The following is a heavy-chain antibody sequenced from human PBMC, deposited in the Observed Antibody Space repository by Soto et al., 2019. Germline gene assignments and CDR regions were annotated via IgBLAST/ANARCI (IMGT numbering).Heavy chain of an antibody. Sequence: PSETLSLTCAVYGGSFSGYYWSWIRQPPGKGLEWIGEINHSGSTNYNPSLKSRVTISVDTSKNQFSLKLSSVTAADTAVYYCARGRGITMVRGVLFDYWGQGTLVTVSS. CDR1: GGSFSGYY. V-gene: IGHV4-34*01. CDR2: INHSGST. J-gene: IGHJ4*02. D-gene: IGHD3-10*01. CDR3: ARGRGITMVRGVLFDY.